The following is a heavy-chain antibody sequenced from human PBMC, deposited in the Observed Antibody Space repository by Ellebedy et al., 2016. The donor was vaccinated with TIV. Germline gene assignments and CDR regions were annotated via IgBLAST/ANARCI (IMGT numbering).Heavy chain of an antibody. Sequence: AASVKVSCKASGYTFSHFGISWVRQAPGQGLEWMGWISAYNGNTYYAQRMQGRVTMITDSSTSTAYMELMSLRSDDTAVYYCARDVPVTGVQFLDVWGQGTTVTVSS. CDR2: ISAYNGNT. V-gene: IGHV1-18*01. J-gene: IGHJ6*02. CDR3: ARDVPVTGVQFLDV. CDR1: GYTFSHFG. D-gene: IGHD6-19*01.